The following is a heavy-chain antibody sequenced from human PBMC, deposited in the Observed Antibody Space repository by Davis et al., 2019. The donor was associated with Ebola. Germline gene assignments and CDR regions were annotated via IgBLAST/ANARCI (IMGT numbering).Heavy chain of an antibody. J-gene: IGHJ5*02. Sequence: PGGSLRLSCAASGFTFSSYSMNWVRQAPGKGLEWVSYISSSSSTIYYADSVKGRFTISRDNAKNSLYLQMNSLRDEDTAVYYCARDPTIFGVVMPFDPWGQGTLVTVSS. CDR2: ISSSSSTI. CDR1: GFTFSSYS. CDR3: ARDPTIFGVVMPFDP. V-gene: IGHV3-48*02. D-gene: IGHD3-3*01.